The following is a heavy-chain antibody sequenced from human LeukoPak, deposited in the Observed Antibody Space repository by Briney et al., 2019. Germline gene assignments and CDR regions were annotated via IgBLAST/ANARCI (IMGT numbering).Heavy chain of an antibody. CDR3: ARDSSGWAGYYYGMDV. D-gene: IGHD6-19*01. CDR2: ISAYNGNT. J-gene: IGHJ6*02. V-gene: IGHV1-18*01. Sequence: ASVKVSCKASGGTFSSYAISWVRQAPGQGLEWMGWISAYNGNTNYAQKLQGRVTMTTDTSTSTAYMELRSLRSDDTAVYYCARDSSGWAGYYYGMDVWGQGTTVTVSS. CDR1: GGTFSSYA.